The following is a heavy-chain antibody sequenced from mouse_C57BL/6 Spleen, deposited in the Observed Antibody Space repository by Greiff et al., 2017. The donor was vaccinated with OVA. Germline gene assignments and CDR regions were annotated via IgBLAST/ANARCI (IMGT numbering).Heavy chain of an antibody. CDR2: IHPNSGST. V-gene: IGHV1-64*01. CDR1: GYTFTSYW. D-gene: IGHD1-3*01. CDR3: ALTESVWFAY. J-gene: IGHJ3*01. Sequence: QVQLQQPGAELVKPGASVKLSCKASGYTFTSYWMHWVKQRPGHGLEWIGMIHPNSGSTNYNEKFKSKATLTVDKSSSTAYMQLSSLTAEDSAVYYCALTESVWFAYWGKGTLVTVSA.